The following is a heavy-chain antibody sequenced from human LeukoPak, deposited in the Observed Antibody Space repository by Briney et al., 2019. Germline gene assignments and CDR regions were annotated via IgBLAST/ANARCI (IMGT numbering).Heavy chain of an antibody. J-gene: IGHJ4*02. CDR1: GYTFTSYG. D-gene: IGHD3-22*01. Sequence: ASVKVSCKASGYTFTSYGISWVRHGPGQGLEWMGWISAYNGNTNYAQKLQGRVTMTTDTSTSTAYMELRSLRSDDTAVYYCARGSYDSSGYYYEGVDYWGQGTLVTVSS. CDR3: ARGSYDSSGYYYEGVDY. CDR2: ISAYNGNT. V-gene: IGHV1-18*01.